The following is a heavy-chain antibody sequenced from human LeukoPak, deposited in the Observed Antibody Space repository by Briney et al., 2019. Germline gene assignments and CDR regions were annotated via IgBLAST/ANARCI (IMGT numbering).Heavy chain of an antibody. D-gene: IGHD2-2*01. J-gene: IGHJ4*02. Sequence: PGGSLRLSCAASGFTFSSYAMSWVRQAPGKGLEWVSGINWNGGSTGYADSVKGRFTISRDNSKNTLYLQMNSLRAEDTAVYYCAKAVGIVVVPAATFDYWGQGTLVTVSS. CDR2: INWNGGST. CDR3: AKAVGIVVVPAATFDY. V-gene: IGHV3-23*01. CDR1: GFTFSSYA.